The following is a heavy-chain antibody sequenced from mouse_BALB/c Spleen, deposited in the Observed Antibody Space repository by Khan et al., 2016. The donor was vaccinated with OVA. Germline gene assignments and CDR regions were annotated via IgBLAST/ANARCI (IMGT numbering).Heavy chain of an antibody. CDR2: ISTGGSYT. J-gene: IGHJ3*01. Sequence: EVKLVESGGDLVNPGGSLKLTCAASGFTFSTYGMSWVRQTPDKRLEWVATISTGGSYTYYPDSVKGRFTISRDNAKNTLYLQMSSLKSEDTAMFYCTRLAYYYDSEGFAYWGQGTLVTVSA. CDR1: GFTFSTYG. V-gene: IGHV5-6*01. CDR3: TRLAYYYDSEGFAY. D-gene: IGHD1-1*01.